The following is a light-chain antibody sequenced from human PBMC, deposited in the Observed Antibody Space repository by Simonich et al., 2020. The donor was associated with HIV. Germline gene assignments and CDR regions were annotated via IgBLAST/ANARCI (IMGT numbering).Light chain of an antibody. Sequence: QSALTQPASVSGSPGPSITISCTGTSSNVGGYNYVSWYQQHPGKPPKPMIYDVSKRPSGVSNRFSGSKSGNTASLTISGLQAEDEADYYCSSYTSSSTVVFGGGTKLTVL. J-gene: IGLJ2*01. CDR3: SSYTSSSTVV. CDR1: SSNVGGYNY. V-gene: IGLV2-14*03. CDR2: DVS.